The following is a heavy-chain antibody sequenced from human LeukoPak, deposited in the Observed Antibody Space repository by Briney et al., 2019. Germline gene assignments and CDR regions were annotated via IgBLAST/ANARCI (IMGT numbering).Heavy chain of an antibody. CDR1: GFTVSSNY. CDR3: ARGVYYNGWYFDY. D-gene: IGHD3-10*01. V-gene: IGHV3-66*01. J-gene: IGHJ4*02. CDR2: ISSGGST. Sequence: GGSLRLSCTASGFTVSSNYMTWVRPAPGKGLEWVSVISSGGSTYYADSVKGRFTISRDNSNNTLYLQMNSLRAEDTAVYYCARGVYYNGWYFDYWGQGTLVTVSS.